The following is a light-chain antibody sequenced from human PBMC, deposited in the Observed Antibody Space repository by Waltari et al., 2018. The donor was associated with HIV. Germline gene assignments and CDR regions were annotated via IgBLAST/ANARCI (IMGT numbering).Light chain of an antibody. J-gene: IGLJ2*01. V-gene: IGLV2-23*02. CDR1: SRAAGGSNL. CDR2: EVS. Sequence: QSALTQPASVSGSPGQSLTISCTGTSRAAGGSNLVSWYQQHPGKAPKPMIYEVSKRPSGVSNRFSGSKSGNTASLTISGLQAEDEADYYCCAYTGSTTYVIFGGGTKLTVL. CDR3: CAYTGSTTYVI.